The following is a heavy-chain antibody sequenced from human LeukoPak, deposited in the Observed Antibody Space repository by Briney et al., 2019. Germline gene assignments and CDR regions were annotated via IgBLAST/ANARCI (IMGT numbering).Heavy chain of an antibody. CDR1: GYSFTSYW. J-gene: IGHJ4*02. D-gene: IGHD3-22*01. V-gene: IGHV5-51*01. Sequence: GESLKISCKGSGYSFTSYWIGWVRQMPGKGLEWMGIIYPGDSDTRYSPSFQGQVTISADKSISTAYLQWSSLKASDIAMYYCARHGVKNYYDSSGYYFDYWGQGTLVTVSS. CDR3: ARHGVKNYYDSSGYYFDY. CDR2: IYPGDSDT.